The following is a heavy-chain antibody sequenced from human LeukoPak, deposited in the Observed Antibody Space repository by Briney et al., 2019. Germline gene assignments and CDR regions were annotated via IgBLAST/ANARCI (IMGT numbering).Heavy chain of an antibody. J-gene: IGHJ4*02. CDR1: GGTFSSYA. CDR3: ARVSREYSGYDSYDY. V-gene: IGHV1-69*05. Sequence: ASVKVSCKASGGTFSSYAISWVRQAPGQGLEWMGGIIPIFGTANYAQKFQGRVTITTDESTSTAYMELSSLRSEDTAVYYCARVSREYSGYDSYDYWGQGTLVTVSS. CDR2: IIPIFGTA. D-gene: IGHD5-12*01.